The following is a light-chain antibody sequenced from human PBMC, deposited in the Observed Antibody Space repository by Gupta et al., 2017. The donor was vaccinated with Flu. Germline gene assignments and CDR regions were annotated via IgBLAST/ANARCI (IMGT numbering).Light chain of an antibody. CDR1: QSISNY. J-gene: IGKJ1*01. V-gene: IGKV1-39*01. Sequence: PSSLSASVGDRVTITCRASQSISNYLNWYQHKPGKAPNLLIFAASRLESGVPSRFSGSGSGTDFTLTISRLQPEDFATYYCQETDSIPWTFGQGTKVEIK. CDR2: AAS. CDR3: QETDSIPWT.